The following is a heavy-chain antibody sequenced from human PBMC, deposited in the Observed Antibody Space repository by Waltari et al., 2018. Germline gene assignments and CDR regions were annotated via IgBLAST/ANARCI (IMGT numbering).Heavy chain of an antibody. D-gene: IGHD2-15*01. J-gene: IGHJ4*02. CDR3: ARDRGRGLYLDS. Sequence: QLQESGPGLVKPSGTLSLTCGVSGDSMGSPSCWSWVRQPPGKGLEWIGQVRGDGRTNYNPSFASRVTVSLDTYNNQFSLMVISATAADTAVYYCARDRGRGLYLDSWGPGTLVTVSP. V-gene: IGHV4-4*02. CDR1: GDSMGSPSC. CDR2: VRGDGRT.